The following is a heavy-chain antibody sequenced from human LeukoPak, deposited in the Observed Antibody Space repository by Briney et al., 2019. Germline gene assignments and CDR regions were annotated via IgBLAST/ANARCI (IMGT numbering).Heavy chain of an antibody. CDR1: GYTFTGYY. V-gene: IGHV1-2*02. D-gene: IGHD1-26*01. Sequence: ASVKVSCKASGYTFTGYYMHWVRQAPGQGLEWMGWINPNSGGTNYAQKFQGRVTMTRDTSISTAYMGLSRLRSDDTAVYYCARDLGGSYYFDYWGQGTLVTVSS. CDR2: INPNSGGT. J-gene: IGHJ4*02. CDR3: ARDLGGSYYFDY.